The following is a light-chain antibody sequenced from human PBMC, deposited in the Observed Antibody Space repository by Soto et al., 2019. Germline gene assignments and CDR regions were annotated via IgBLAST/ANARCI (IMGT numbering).Light chain of an antibody. V-gene: IGKV3-20*01. CDR3: QQYGSSGT. CDR2: GAS. J-gene: IGKJ1*01. CDR1: QSVSNNY. Sequence: EIVLTRSPGTLSLSPGERATLYCRASQSVSNNYLAWYQQKPGQAPRLLIYGASNRATGIPDRFSGSGSGTDFTLTISRLEPEDFAVYYCQQYGSSGTFGQGTKVDIK.